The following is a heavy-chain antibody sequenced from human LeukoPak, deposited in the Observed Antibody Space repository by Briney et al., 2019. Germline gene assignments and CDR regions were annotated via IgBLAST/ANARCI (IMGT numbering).Heavy chain of an antibody. CDR2: IKQDGSEK. V-gene: IGHV3-7*01. D-gene: IGHD4-17*01. CDR1: GFTFSSYW. Sequence: GGSLRLSCAASGFTFSSYWMSWVRQAPGKGLEWVANIKQDGSEKYYVDSVKGRFTISRDNAKNSLYLQMNSLRAEDTAVYYCARDFDYGVDYFDYWGQGTLVTVSS. J-gene: IGHJ4*02. CDR3: ARDFDYGVDYFDY.